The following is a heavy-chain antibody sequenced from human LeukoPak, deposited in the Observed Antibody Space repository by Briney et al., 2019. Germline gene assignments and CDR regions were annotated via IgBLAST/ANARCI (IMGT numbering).Heavy chain of an antibody. CDR2: ISGDGRDT. Sequence: GGSLRLSCAASGFTLDDFAMHWVRQAPGKGLEWVSLISGDGRDTYYADSVKGRFTISRDNSKNSLCLQMNSLTTEDTALYYCAKYGNYDYYFYFYYMDVWGNGTTVTVSS. D-gene: IGHD4-11*01. J-gene: IGHJ6*03. V-gene: IGHV3-43*02. CDR1: GFTLDDFA. CDR3: AKYGNYDYYFYFYYMDV.